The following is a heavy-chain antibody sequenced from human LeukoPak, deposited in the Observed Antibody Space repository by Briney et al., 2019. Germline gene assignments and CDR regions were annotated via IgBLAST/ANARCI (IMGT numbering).Heavy chain of an antibody. Sequence: GGSLRLSCAASGFTFDDYAMHWVRQAPGKGLEWVSLISGDGGSTYYADSVKGRFTISRDNSKNSLYLQMNSLRTEDTALYYCATDRDGGYYDSSGYPDYWGQGTLVTVSS. V-gene: IGHV3-43*02. CDR2: ISGDGGST. CDR1: GFTFDDYA. J-gene: IGHJ4*02. D-gene: IGHD3-22*01. CDR3: ATDRDGGYYDSSGYPDY.